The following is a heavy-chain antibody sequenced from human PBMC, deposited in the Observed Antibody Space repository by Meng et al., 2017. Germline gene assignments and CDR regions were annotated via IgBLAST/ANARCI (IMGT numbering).Heavy chain of an antibody. J-gene: IGHJ4*02. D-gene: IGHD3-9*01. Sequence: ASVKVSCKASGYTFTSYDIHWVRQATGQGLEWMGWMNPNSGNTGYAQKFQGRVTITRNTSINTAYMELSSLRYEGTAVYYCAGGVSVWDDRLDGFDYWGQGTLVTVSS. CDR2: MNPNSGNT. CDR3: AGGVSVWDDRLDGFDY. V-gene: IGHV1-8*03. CDR1: GYTFTSYD.